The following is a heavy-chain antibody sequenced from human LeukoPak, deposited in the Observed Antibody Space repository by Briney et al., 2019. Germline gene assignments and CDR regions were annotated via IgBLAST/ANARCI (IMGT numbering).Heavy chain of an antibody. Sequence: PGGSLRLSCAASGFTFRSYAMHWVRQAPGKGLEWVAVISYDGSNKYYADSVKGRFTISRDNSKNTVYLQMNSLRAEDTAVYYCARVVSYYYYYMDVWGKGTTVT. V-gene: IGHV3-30*14. J-gene: IGHJ6*03. D-gene: IGHD2-2*01. CDR3: ARVVSYYYYYMDV. CDR1: GFTFRSYA. CDR2: ISYDGSNK.